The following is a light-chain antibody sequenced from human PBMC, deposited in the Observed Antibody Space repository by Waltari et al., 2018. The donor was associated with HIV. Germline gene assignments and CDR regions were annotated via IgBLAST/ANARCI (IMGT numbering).Light chain of an antibody. J-gene: IGLJ1*01. CDR2: KNF. CDR1: RSNIENDN. V-gene: IGLV1-47*01. Sequence: QSFLTQPPSASGTPGQTVTISCSGRRSNIENDNVYWYQQLPGMTPKHLIYKNFLRPSGVPDRFAASKSGTAASLTSSGLRSADEADYYCVGWDSSLSAYVFGAGTKVAVL. CDR3: VGWDSSLSAYV.